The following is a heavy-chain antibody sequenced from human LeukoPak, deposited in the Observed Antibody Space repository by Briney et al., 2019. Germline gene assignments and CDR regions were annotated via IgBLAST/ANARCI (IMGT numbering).Heavy chain of an antibody. D-gene: IGHD6-19*01. Sequence: GGSLRLSCAASGFTFDDYAMHWVRQAPGKGLEWVSGITWNTGIIGYADSVKGRFTISRDNAKNSLHLQMNSLRAEGTALYYCAKEIYRSGWHDAFDIWGQGTMVTVSS. CDR2: ITWNTGII. CDR3: AKEIYRSGWHDAFDI. V-gene: IGHV3-9*01. J-gene: IGHJ3*02. CDR1: GFTFDDYA.